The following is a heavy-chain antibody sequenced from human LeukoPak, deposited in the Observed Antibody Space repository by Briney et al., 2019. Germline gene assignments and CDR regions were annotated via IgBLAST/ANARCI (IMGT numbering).Heavy chain of an antibody. CDR2: TYTSGST. D-gene: IGHD3-22*01. CDR1: GGSISSGSYY. V-gene: IGHV4-61*02. CDR3: ARFSYDSSGYYGSNY. J-gene: IGHJ4*02. Sequence: SETLSLTCTVSGGSISSGSYYWSWIRQPAGKGLEWIGRTYTSGSTNYNPSLKSRVTISVDTSKNQFSLKLSSVTAADTAVYYCARFSYDSSGYYGSNYWGQGTLVTVSS.